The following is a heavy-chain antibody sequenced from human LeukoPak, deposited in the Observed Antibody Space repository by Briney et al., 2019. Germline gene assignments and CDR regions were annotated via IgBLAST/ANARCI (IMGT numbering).Heavy chain of an antibody. D-gene: IGHD4-17*01. CDR2: IYHSGSA. Sequence: KPSETLSLTCTVSGVSINSNYWSWIRRPPGKGLEWIGNIYHSGSANHNPSLKSRVIISVDTSKNQFSLHVTSVTTANTAVYYCERQRTSHLDTVDPWGQGTLVTVSS. CDR3: ERQRTSHLDTVDP. CDR1: GVSINSNY. V-gene: IGHV4-59*01. J-gene: IGHJ5*02.